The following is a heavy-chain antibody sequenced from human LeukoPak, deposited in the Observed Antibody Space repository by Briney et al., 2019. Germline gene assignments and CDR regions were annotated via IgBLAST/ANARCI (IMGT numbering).Heavy chain of an antibody. CDR1: GRFMFGSYG. CDR2: ISHTASMK. Sequence: PGGSLRLSCTASGRFMFGSYGMHWVRQAPGKGLEWVAVISHTASMKVYAESVKGRFTVSRDNSKSTLYLQMNSLRPEDTALYYCAKSTRYYDSSGHVDLWGQGTLVTVSS. CDR3: AKSTRYYDSSGHVDL. D-gene: IGHD3-22*01. J-gene: IGHJ5*02. V-gene: IGHV3-30*18.